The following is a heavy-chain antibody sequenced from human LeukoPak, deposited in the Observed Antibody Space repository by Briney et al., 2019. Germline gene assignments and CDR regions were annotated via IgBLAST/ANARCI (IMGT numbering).Heavy chain of an antibody. CDR1: GFTFSSYA. J-gene: IGHJ4*02. CDR3: SGYDSSGYYGY. CDR2: ISGSGGST. D-gene: IGHD3-22*01. Sequence: PGRSLRLSCAASGFTFSSYAMSWVRQAPGKGLEWVSAISGSGGSTYYADSVKGRFTISRDNSKNTLYLQMNSLRAEDTAVYYASGYDSSGYYGYWGQGTLVTVSS. V-gene: IGHV3-23*01.